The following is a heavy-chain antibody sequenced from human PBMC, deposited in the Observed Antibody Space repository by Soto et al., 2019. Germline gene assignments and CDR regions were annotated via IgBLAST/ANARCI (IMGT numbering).Heavy chain of an antibody. D-gene: IGHD3-3*01. CDR2: ISWNVGSI. CDR3: AKGVAGWYYFDY. CDR1: GFTFDDYA. J-gene: IGHJ4*02. Sequence: EVQLVESGGGLVQPGRSLRLFCAASGFTFDDYAMHWVRQAPGKGLEWVSGISWNVGSIAYADSVKGRFTISRDNAKNSLYLQMNSLRAEDTALYYCAKGVAGWYYFDYRGQGTLVTVSS. V-gene: IGHV3-9*01.